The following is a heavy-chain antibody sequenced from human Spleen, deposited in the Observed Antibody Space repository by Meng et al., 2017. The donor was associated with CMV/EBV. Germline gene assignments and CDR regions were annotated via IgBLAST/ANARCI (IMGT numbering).Heavy chain of an antibody. CDR3: ARGGAARAGGYFDY. CDR1: GGSFSDYY. D-gene: IGHD6-6*01. J-gene: IGHJ4*02. V-gene: IGHV4-34*01. Sequence: SETLSLTCAVYGGSFSDYYWTWIRQPPGKGLEWIGEINHSGGTNYNPSLKSRVTISVDTSKNQFSLKLSSVTAADTAVYYCARGGAARAGGYFDYWGQGTLVTVSS. CDR2: INHSGGT.